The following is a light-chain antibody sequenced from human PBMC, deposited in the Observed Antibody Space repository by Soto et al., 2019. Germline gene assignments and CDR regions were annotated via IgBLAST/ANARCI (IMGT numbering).Light chain of an antibody. CDR1: SSNIGAGYD. J-gene: IGLJ1*01. Sequence: QTVLKQPPSVSGAPGQRLTISCTGSSSNIGAGYDVHWYQQLPGTAPKLLIYGNSNRPSGVPDRFSGSKSGTSASLAITGLQAEDEADYYCQSYDSSLSALYVFGTGTKVTVL. V-gene: IGLV1-40*01. CDR2: GNS. CDR3: QSYDSSLSALYV.